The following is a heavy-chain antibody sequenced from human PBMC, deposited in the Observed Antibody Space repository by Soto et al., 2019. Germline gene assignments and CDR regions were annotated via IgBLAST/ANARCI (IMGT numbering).Heavy chain of an antibody. CDR3: ARRRGQWLVFDY. Sequence: QITLKESGPTLVKPTQTLTLTCTFSGFSLSTSGVGVGWIRQPPGKALEWLAIIYWDDDKRYSPSLKSRLTITKETSKNQVVLTMTNMDPVDTATYYCARRRGQWLVFDYWGQGTLVTVSS. D-gene: IGHD6-19*01. J-gene: IGHJ4*02. V-gene: IGHV2-5*02. CDR1: GFSLSTSGVG. CDR2: IYWDDDK.